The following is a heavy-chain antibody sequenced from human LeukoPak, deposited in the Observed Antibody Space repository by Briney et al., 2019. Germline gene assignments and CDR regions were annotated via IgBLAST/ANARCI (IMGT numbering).Heavy chain of an antibody. CDR3: TRGFQRGDSPV. V-gene: IGHV3-7*01. CDR2: INKDGSEK. CDR1: GFTFSTYS. Sequence: GGSLRLSCAASGFTFSTYSLSWLRQAPGKGLEWVAKINKDGSEKGYVDSVKGRFTISRDNAKGSLYLQLNSLRAEDTAVYYCTRGFQRGDSPVWGQGTLVTVSS. J-gene: IGHJ4*02. D-gene: IGHD2-21*02.